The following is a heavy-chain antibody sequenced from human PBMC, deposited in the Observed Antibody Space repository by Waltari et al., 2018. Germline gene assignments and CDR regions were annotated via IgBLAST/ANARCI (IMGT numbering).Heavy chain of an antibody. CDR1: GFTFSSYW. CDR3: ARVEYSYGPYCFDS. D-gene: IGHD5-18*01. CDR2: MSSKEKTT. V-gene: IGHV3-74*01. J-gene: IGHJ4*02. Sequence: EVQLVESGGGLVQPGGSLRLSCEASGFTFSSYWMHWVRQAPGKGLVWFSRMSSKEKTTTYTESVKGRFTISRDNAKNTLYLQMNSLRAEDTAVYYCARVEYSYGPYCFDSWGQGTPVTVSS.